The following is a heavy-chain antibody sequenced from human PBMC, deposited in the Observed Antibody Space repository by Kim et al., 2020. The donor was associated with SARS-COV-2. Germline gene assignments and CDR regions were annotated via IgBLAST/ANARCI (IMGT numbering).Heavy chain of an antibody. J-gene: IGHJ3*02. CDR1: GGSISSYY. D-gene: IGHD3-16*01. CDR2: IYYSGNT. Sequence: SETLSLTCTVSGGSISSYYWSWIRQPPGKGLEWIGYIYYSGNTNYNPSLKSRVTISVDTSKNQFSLNLSSVTAADTAVYYCARLSQLAGVWASDIWGQGTVVTVSS. CDR3: ARLSQLAGVWASDI. V-gene: IGHV4-59*13.